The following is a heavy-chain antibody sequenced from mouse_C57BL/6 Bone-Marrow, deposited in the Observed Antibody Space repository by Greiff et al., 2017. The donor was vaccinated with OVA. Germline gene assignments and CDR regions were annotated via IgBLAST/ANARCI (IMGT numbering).Heavy chain of an antibody. CDR1: GFTFSSYG. Sequence: EVMLVESGGDLVKPGGSLKLSCAASGFTFSSYGMSWVRQTPDKRLEWVATISSGGSYTYYPDSVKGRFTISRDNAKNTLYLQMSSLKSEDTAMYYCARHERLPFAYRGQGALVTVSA. CDR3: ARHERLPFAY. J-gene: IGHJ3*01. CDR2: ISSGGSYT. V-gene: IGHV5-6*01.